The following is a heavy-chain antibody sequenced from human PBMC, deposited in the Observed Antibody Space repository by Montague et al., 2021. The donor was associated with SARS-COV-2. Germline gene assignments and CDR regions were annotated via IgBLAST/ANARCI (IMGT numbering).Heavy chain of an antibody. CDR3: ARDGRRLYTYGSLDY. CDR1: GASISSSY. J-gene: IGHJ4*02. D-gene: IGHD5-18*01. CDR2: IDTSGSP. V-gene: IGHV4-4*07. Sequence: SETLSLTCTVSGASISSSYWGWIRQTAGKGLEWIGRIDTSGSPKYNPSLKSRVTMSLDTSKNQFSLEVNSVTVADTAMYFCARDGRRLYTYGSLDYWGQGILVTVSS.